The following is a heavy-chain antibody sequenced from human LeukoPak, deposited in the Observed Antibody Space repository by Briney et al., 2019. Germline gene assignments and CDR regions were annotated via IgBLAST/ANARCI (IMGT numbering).Heavy chain of an antibody. CDR1: GFTFSDAY. CDR3: AIASPDSSGHYHCDY. V-gene: IGHV3-72*01. J-gene: IGHJ4*02. Sequence: GGSLRLSCAASGFTFSDAYMDWVRQAPGKGLEWVGRIRNKAETCTTEHAASVRGRFTISRDDSKNSLYLQMNSLKTEDTAVYYRAIASPDSSGHYHCDYGGQGTLLTVSS. D-gene: IGHD3-22*01. CDR2: IRNKAETCTT.